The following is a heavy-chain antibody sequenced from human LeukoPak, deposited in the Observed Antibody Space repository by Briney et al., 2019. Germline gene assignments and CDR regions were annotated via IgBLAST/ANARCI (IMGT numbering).Heavy chain of an antibody. CDR2: IFYVGDT. CDR3: ARSGGGLYYDILTGWPTNGFDP. J-gene: IGHJ5*02. Sequence: SETLSLTCTVSGGSITSSSYYWAWIRQPPGKGLEWIGSIFYVGDTYYNPSLESRITISVDTSGNQFSLKLYSVTAADTAVYYCARSGGGLYYDILTGWPTNGFDPWGQGTLVTVSS. D-gene: IGHD3-9*01. CDR1: GGSITSSSYY. V-gene: IGHV4-39*01.